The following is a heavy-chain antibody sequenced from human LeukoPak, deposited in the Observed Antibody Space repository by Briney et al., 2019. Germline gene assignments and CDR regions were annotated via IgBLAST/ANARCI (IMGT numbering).Heavy chain of an antibody. V-gene: IGHV3-30-3*01. CDR2: ISYDGSNK. CDR3: ANIGGRDYYYMDV. Sequence: PGGSLRLSCAASGFTFSSYAMHWVRQAPGKVLEWVAVISYDGSNKYYADSVKGRFTISRDNSKNTLYLQMNSLRAEDTAVYYCANIGGRDYYYMDVWGKGTTVTVSS. J-gene: IGHJ6*03. D-gene: IGHD1-26*01. CDR1: GFTFSSYA.